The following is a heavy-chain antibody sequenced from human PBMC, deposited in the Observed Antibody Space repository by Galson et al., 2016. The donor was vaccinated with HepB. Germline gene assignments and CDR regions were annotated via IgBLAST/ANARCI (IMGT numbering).Heavy chain of an antibody. Sequence: LRLSCAASGFSVSATYMTWIRQSPEKGLEWLGEINNSGTTNYNPSLKSRLTMSVETYKSQFSLKLSSVTAVDTAVYFCARVPRRPQSFPFTIWGQGTMVTVSS. V-gene: IGHV4-34*01. J-gene: IGHJ3*02. D-gene: IGHD3-3*02. CDR2: INNSGTT. CDR1: GFSVSATY. CDR3: ARVPRRPQSFPFTI.